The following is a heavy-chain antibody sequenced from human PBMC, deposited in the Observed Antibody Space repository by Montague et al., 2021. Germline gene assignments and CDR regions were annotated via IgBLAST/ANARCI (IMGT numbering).Heavy chain of an antibody. CDR3: ARDLGHCAGGSCGV. CDR2: INGDGSST. V-gene: IGHV3-74*01. CDR1: GFTFSSYW. Sequence: LRLSCAASGFTFSSYWMGWVRQAPGKGLVCVSRINGDGSSTNYADSVKGRFTISRDNAKNTLYLQMNNLRAEDTAVYYCARDLGHCAGGSCGVWGQGTTVTVSS. D-gene: IGHD2-15*01. J-gene: IGHJ6*02.